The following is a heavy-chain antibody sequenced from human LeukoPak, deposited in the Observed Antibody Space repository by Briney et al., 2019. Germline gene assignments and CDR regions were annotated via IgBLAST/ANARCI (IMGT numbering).Heavy chain of an antibody. J-gene: IGHJ1*01. CDR2: INPNSGGT. D-gene: IGHD3-22*01. V-gene: IGHV1-2*02. CDR3: ARAEVSGGYYDSSGYYFQH. Sequence: ASVKVSCKASGYTFTGYYMHWVRQAPGQGLEWMGWINPNSGGTNYAQKFQGRVTMTRDTSISTAYVELSRLRSDDTAVYYCARAEVSGGYYDSSGYYFQHWGQGTLVTVSS. CDR1: GYTFTGYY.